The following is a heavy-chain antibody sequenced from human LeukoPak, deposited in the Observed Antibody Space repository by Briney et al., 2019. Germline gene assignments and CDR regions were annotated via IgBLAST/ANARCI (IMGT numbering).Heavy chain of an antibody. D-gene: IGHD3-10*01. J-gene: IGHJ4*02. CDR3: ARDRYGSGGFDY. Sequence: SETLSLTCTVSGGSISSYYWSWIRQPPGKGLEWIGYIYYSGSTNYNPSLKSRVTISVDTSKNQFSLKLSSVTAADTAVYYRARDRYGSGGFDYWGQGTLVTVSS. V-gene: IGHV4-59*01. CDR1: GGSISSYY. CDR2: IYYSGST.